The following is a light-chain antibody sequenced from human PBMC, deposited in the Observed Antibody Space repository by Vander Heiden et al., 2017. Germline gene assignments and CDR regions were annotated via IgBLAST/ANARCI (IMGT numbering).Light chain of an antibody. V-gene: IGKV3-15*01. CDR1: QSVSSN. CDR2: GAS. Sequence: EIVIMHSLASLSASPGERATLSGRASQSVSSNLAWYKQRPGQATRLLICGASTRATGNQARFSGSGSGTEFTLTISSLQSEDVAVYYCQRYNNWPRYTFGQGTKLEIK. J-gene: IGKJ2*01. CDR3: QRYNNWPRYT.